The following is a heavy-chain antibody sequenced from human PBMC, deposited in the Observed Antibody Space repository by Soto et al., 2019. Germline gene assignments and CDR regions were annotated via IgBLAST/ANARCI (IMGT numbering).Heavy chain of an antibody. J-gene: IGHJ4*02. CDR1: GVTFSSYA. CDR3: ARRGPGTDFDY. CDR2: VSGSGGST. V-gene: IGHV3-23*01. D-gene: IGHD6-13*01. Sequence: EVQLLESGGGLVQPGGSLRLSCAAPGVTFSSYAMNWVRQAPGKGLEWVSVVSGSGGSTYYADSVQGRFTISRDNSKNTLYLQMNSLRAEDTAIYYCARRGPGTDFDYWGQGTLVTVSS.